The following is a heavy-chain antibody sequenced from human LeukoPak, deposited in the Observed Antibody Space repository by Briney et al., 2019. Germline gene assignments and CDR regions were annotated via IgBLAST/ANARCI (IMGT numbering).Heavy chain of an antibody. Sequence: QSGGSLRLSCAASGFTFSSYAMSWDRQAPGKGLEWVSAISDSGASTYYADSVKGRFTISRDNSRDTLYLQLNSLRAEDTAVYYCAKDGPSSSWIQLMSWGQGTLVTVPS. CDR3: AKDGPSSSWIQLMS. CDR2: ISDSGAST. D-gene: IGHD5-18*01. CDR1: GFTFSSYA. V-gene: IGHV3-23*01. J-gene: IGHJ4*02.